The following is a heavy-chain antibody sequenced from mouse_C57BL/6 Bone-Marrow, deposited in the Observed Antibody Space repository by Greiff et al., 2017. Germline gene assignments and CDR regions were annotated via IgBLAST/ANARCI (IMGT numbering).Heavy chain of an antibody. CDR1: GYTFTSYW. CDR3: SRCYYYYAMDY. CDR2: FYPGSGST. Sequence: QVQLQQPGAELVKPGASVKMSCKASGYTFTSYWITWVKQRPGQGLEWIGDFYPGSGSTNYNEKFKSKATLTVDTSSSTAYMQLSSLTSEDSAVYYCSRCYYYYAMDYWGQGTSVTVSS. J-gene: IGHJ4*01. V-gene: IGHV1-55*01. D-gene: IGHD1-1*01.